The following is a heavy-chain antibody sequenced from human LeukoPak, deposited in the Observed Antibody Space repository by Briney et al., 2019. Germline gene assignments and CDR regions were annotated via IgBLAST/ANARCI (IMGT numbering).Heavy chain of an antibody. CDR2: LSFIDDST. CDR3: GREGYTSGYAGAFDT. D-gene: IGHD2-2*01. V-gene: IGHV3-23*01. J-gene: IGHJ3*02. Sequence: GGSLRLSCIASGSTLRNNIMTWVRQAPGKGLEWVSSLSFIDDSTYYADSVKGRFTISRDTSKNTLFLQMNSLIPKDTGVYYCGREGYTSGYAGAFDTWGQGTMVTVSS. CDR1: GSTLRNNI.